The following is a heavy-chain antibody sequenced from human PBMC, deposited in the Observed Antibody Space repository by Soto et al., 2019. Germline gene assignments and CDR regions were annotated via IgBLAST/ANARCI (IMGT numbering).Heavy chain of an antibody. CDR3: ARDRGDSSGYYDY. CDR2: ISYDGSNK. Sequence: SLRLSCAASGFTFSCYAMHWVRQAPGKGLEWVAVISYDGSNKYYADSVKGRFTISRDNSKNTLYLQMNSLRAEDTAVYYCARDRGDSSGYYDYWGQGTLVTVSS. V-gene: IGHV3-30-3*01. CDR1: GFTFSCYA. J-gene: IGHJ4*02. D-gene: IGHD3-22*01.